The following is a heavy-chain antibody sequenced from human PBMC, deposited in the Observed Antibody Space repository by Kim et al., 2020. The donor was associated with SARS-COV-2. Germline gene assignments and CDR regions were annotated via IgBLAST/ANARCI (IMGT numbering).Heavy chain of an antibody. D-gene: IGHD3-22*01. Sequence: PSLKSRVTISVDTSKNQFSLKLSSVTAADTAVYYCARSDSSGYYNNWLDPWGQGTLVTVSS. J-gene: IGHJ5*02. CDR3: ARSDSSGYYNNWLDP. V-gene: IGHV4-39*01.